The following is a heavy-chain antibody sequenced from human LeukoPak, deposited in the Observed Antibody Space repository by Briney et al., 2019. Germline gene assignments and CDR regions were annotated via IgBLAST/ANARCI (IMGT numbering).Heavy chain of an antibody. CDR3: ARGRYYYDSTGLPHFDS. Sequence: PSETLSLTCTLCGGSMRNYYWSWIRQPPGKGLEWIGYMFYSGSTNYNPSLKSRVTISLDTSKNQFSLKLSSVTAAGTALYYCARGRYYYDSTGLPHFDSWGQGTLVTVSS. V-gene: IGHV4-59*01. CDR1: GGSMRNYY. J-gene: IGHJ4*02. D-gene: IGHD3-22*01. CDR2: MFYSGST.